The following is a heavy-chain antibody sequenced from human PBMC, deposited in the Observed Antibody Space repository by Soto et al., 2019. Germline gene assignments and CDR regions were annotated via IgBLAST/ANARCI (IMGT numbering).Heavy chain of an antibody. Sequence: GASVKVSCKASGYTFTSYGISWVRQAPGQGLEWMGWISAYNGNTNYAQKLQGRVTMTTDTSTSTAYMELRSLRSDDTAVYSCAGAPYDDFWSGYVDYWGQGTLVTVSS. CDR2: ISAYNGNT. J-gene: IGHJ4*02. V-gene: IGHV1-18*01. CDR1: GYTFTSYG. CDR3: AGAPYDDFWSGYVDY. D-gene: IGHD3-3*01.